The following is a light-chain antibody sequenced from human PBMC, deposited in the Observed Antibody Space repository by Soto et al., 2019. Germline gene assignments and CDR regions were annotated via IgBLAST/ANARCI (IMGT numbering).Light chain of an antibody. J-gene: IGKJ1*01. CDR3: IQALQTPPT. Sequence: DIVMTQSPLSLPVTPGEPASISCRSSQSLLHTNGYNSLDWYLQKPGQSPQLLIYLGSNRASGVPDRFIGIGSGTDFTLKISRVEAEDVGVSSCIQALQTPPTFGQGTKVEIK. CDR1: QSLLHTNGYNS. CDR2: LGS. V-gene: IGKV2-28*01.